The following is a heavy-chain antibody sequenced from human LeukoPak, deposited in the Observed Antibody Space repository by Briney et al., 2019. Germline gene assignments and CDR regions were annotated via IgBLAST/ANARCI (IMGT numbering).Heavy chain of an antibody. Sequence: GGTLRLSCAASGFTFSSYGMSWVRQAPGKGLEWVSAISGSGGSTYYADSVKGRFTISRDDSKNTLYLQMNSLRAEDTAIYYCGKGRGEVDYWGQGTLVTVSS. CDR2: ISGSGGST. J-gene: IGHJ4*02. D-gene: IGHD3-10*01. V-gene: IGHV3-23*01. CDR3: GKGRGEVDY. CDR1: GFTFSSYG.